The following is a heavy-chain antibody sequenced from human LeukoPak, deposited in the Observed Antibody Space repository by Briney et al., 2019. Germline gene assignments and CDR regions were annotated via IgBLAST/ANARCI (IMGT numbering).Heavy chain of an antibody. CDR3: AHWGSSGPFDY. Sequence: GGSLRLSCAASGFTFSSFSMHWVRQAPGKGLESVSAISSNGGSTYYANSVKGRFTISRDNSKNALYLRMNSLRAEDAAVYYCAHWGSSGPFDYWGQGTLVTVSS. CDR2: ISSNGGST. J-gene: IGHJ4*02. CDR1: GFTFSSFS. V-gene: IGHV3-64*01. D-gene: IGHD6-6*01.